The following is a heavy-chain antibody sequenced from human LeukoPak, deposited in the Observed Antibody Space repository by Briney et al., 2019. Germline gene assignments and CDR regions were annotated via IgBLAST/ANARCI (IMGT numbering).Heavy chain of an antibody. J-gene: IGHJ3*02. Sequence: SETLSLTCTVSGGSISSGGYYWSWIRQHPGKGLEWIGYIYYSGSTYYNPSLKSRVTISVDTSKNQFSLKLSSVTAADTAVYYCARGLRYQDAFDIWGQGTMVTVSS. CDR3: ARGLRYQDAFDI. CDR2: IYYSGST. D-gene: IGHD4-17*01. CDR1: GGSISSGGYY. V-gene: IGHV4-31*03.